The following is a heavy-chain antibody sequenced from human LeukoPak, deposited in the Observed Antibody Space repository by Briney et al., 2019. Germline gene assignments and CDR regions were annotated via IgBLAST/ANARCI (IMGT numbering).Heavy chain of an antibody. V-gene: IGHV4-30-2*01. J-gene: IGHJ4*02. CDR3: ARDGAIVATGDY. CDR2: IYHSGST. CDR1: GGSISSGGYY. Sequence: SETLSLTYTVSGGSISSGGYYWSWIRQPPGKGLEWIGYIYHSGSTYYNPTLKSRVTISVDRSKKQFSLKLSSVTAADTAVYYCARDGAIVATGDYWGQGTLVTVSS. D-gene: IGHD5-12*01.